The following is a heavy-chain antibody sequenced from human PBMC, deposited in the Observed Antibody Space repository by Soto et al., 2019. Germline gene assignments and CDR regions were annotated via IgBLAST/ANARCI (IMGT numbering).Heavy chain of an antibody. V-gene: IGHV3-9*01. D-gene: IGHD3-10*01. CDR3: ARDRDRGCGSGYFNL. CDR2: ISWNSGYI. Sequence: EGQLVGSGGGLVQPGRSLRLSCEASGFTLGEYAKHWVRQAPGKGLEWVSIISWNSGYIGYADSVKGRFTISRDNAKNSLYLEMYSLRAEDTALYYCARDRDRGCGSGYFNLWGCGTLVTVSS. CDR1: GFTLGEYA. J-gene: IGHJ2*01.